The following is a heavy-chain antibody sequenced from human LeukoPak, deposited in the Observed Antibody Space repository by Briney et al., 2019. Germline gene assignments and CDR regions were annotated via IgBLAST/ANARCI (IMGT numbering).Heavy chain of an antibody. Sequence: ASVKVSCKASGGTFSSYAISWVRQAPGQGLEWMGWISAYNGNTNYAQKLQGRVTMTTDTSTSTAYMELRSLRSDDTAVYYCASSLGYYDSSGYYYRYWGQGTLVTVSS. CDR3: ASSLGYYDSSGYYYRY. CDR2: ISAYNGNT. D-gene: IGHD3-22*01. V-gene: IGHV1-18*01. J-gene: IGHJ4*02. CDR1: GGTFSSYA.